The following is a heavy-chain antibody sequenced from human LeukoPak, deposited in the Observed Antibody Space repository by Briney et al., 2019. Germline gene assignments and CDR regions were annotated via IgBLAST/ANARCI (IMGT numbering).Heavy chain of an antibody. V-gene: IGHV3-7*01. Sequence: PGGSVRLSCVDSGFTFSASWMAWVRQAPGKGVEWVAHINEEGGAKNYVGSVRGGFTVSRDNRKKSVYLEMNSLRAEDTPVYYLARDRAYNRFDYWGQGSLVTVSS. J-gene: IGHJ4*02. CDR1: GFTFSASW. CDR2: INEEGGAK. CDR3: ARDRAYNRFDY. D-gene: IGHD5-24*01.